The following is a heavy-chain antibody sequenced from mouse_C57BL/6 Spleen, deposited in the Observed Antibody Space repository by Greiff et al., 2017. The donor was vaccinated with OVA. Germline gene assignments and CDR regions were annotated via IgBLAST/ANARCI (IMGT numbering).Heavy chain of an antibody. CDR3: TRPGEMYAMDY. Sequence: EVQLQQSGEGLVKPGGSLKLSCAASGFTFSSYAMSWVRQTPEKRLEWVAYISSGGDYIYYADTVKGRFTISRDNARNTLYLQMSSLKSEDTAMYYCTRPGEMYAMDYWGQGTSVTVSS. CDR2: ISSGGDYI. CDR1: GFTFSSYA. J-gene: IGHJ4*01. V-gene: IGHV5-9-1*02.